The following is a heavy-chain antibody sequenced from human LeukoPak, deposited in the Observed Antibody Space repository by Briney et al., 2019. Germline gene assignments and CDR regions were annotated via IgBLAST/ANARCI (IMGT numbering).Heavy chain of an antibody. V-gene: IGHV3-30-3*01. CDR1: GFRVSGYD. CDR3: ARLTGEALDY. J-gene: IGHJ4*02. CDR2: ISYDGDNT. Sequence: GGSLRLSCAASGFRVSGYDLNWIRQAPGKGLEWVATISYDGDNTFHADSVQGRFSISRDNSKNALSLQMNSLRAEDTAVYYCARLTGEALDYWGQGTLVTVSS. D-gene: IGHD1-20*01.